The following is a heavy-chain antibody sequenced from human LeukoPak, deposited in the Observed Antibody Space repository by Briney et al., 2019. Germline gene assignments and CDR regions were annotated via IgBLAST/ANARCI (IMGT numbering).Heavy chain of an antibody. D-gene: IGHD1-26*01. V-gene: IGHV3-30*04. CDR3: ARASYSGSSHEGVFDY. Sequence: GGSLRLSCAASGFTFSSYAMHWVRQAPGKGLEWVAVISYDGSNKYYADSVKGRFTISRDNSKNTLYLQMNSLRAEDTAVYYCARASYSGSSHEGVFDYWGQGTLVTVSS. J-gene: IGHJ4*02. CDR2: ISYDGSNK. CDR1: GFTFSSYA.